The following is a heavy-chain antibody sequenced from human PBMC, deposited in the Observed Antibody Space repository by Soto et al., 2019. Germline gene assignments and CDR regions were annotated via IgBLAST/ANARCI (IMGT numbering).Heavy chain of an antibody. Sequence: QVQLQESGPGLVKPSGTLSLTCAVPRGPISSSNWCRWVRQPPGKVLDWVGEIYHSGSTNYNPSLNSRGTISVDKSKNQFTLKLSSVTAADTAVYYCGGCSSGNYYYYMDVWGKGTTVTVSS. CDR3: GGCSSGNYYYYMDV. CDR2: IYHSGST. J-gene: IGHJ6*03. CDR1: RGPISSSNW. V-gene: IGHV4-4*02. D-gene: IGHD6-6*01.